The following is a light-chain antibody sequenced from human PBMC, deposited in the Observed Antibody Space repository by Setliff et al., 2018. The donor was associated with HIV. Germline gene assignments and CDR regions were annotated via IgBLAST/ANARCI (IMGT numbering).Light chain of an antibody. Sequence: QSVLTQPPSASGTPGQRVTISCSGSSSNIGINTVNWYLQFPGAAPKLLIHTNNQRQSGGPDRFSGSKSGTSASLAISGLQSEDEGDYYCSTWDDSLKSWVFGGGTKVTV. V-gene: IGLV1-44*01. J-gene: IGLJ3*02. CDR2: TNN. CDR1: SSNIGINT. CDR3: STWDDSLKSWV.